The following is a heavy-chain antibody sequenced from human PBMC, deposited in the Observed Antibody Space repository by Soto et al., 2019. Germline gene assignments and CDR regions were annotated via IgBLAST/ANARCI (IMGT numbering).Heavy chain of an antibody. D-gene: IGHD3-10*01. Sequence: RXXPSFQGQVTISADKSISTAYLQWSSLKASDTAMYYCARRGGSGPGGHFDYWGQGTLVTVSS. V-gene: IGHV5-51*01. J-gene: IGHJ4*02. CDR3: ARRGGSGPGGHFDY.